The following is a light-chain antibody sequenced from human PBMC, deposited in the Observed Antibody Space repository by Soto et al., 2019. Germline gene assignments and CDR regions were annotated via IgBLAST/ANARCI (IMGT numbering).Light chain of an antibody. V-gene: IGKV3-11*01. CDR3: QQRTNWLT. Sequence: EIVLTQSPATLSLSPGERATLSCRASESVSDYIAWYQQKPGQPPRLVIYDTSNRATGVPARFSGSGSGTDFTLTISSLEPEDFAVYYRQQRTNWLTFGGGTKVEIK. CDR2: DTS. J-gene: IGKJ4*01. CDR1: ESVSDY.